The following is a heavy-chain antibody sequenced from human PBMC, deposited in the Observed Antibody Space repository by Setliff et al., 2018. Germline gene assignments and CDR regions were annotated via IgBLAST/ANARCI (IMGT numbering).Heavy chain of an antibody. D-gene: IGHD6-13*01. CDR2: IYYSAST. V-gene: IGHV4-39*06. CDR1: GGSIISSGYY. CDR3: ARPRQQLGHYGFDV. J-gene: IGHJ3*01. Sequence: SETLSLPCSVSGGSIISSGYYWVWNRQPPGKGLEWIASIYYSASTSNNQSLKSRVTISVDTSKNQIPLQLSAVTASDTAVYDCARPRQQLGHYGFDVWGQGTTVTVSS.